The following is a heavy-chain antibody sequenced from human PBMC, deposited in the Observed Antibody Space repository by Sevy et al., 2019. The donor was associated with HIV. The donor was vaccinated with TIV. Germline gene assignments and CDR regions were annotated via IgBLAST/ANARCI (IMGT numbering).Heavy chain of an antibody. CDR3: AKVDIVVVVAATTRFGDSTGRYFDY. Sequence: GGSLRLSCAASGFTFSSYAMSWVRQAPGKGLEWVSAISGSGGSTYYADSVKGRFTISRDNSKNTLYLQMNSLGAEDTAVYYCAKVDIVVVVAATTRFGDSTGRYFDYWGQGTLVTVSS. CDR2: ISGSGGST. J-gene: IGHJ4*02. CDR1: GFTFSSYA. D-gene: IGHD2-15*01. V-gene: IGHV3-23*01.